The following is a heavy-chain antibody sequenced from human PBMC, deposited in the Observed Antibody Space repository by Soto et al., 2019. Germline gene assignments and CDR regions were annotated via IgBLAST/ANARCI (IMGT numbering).Heavy chain of an antibody. V-gene: IGHV3-64*01. Sequence: GGSLRLSCAASGFTFSSYAMHWVRQAPGKGLEYVSTISSNGGSTCYANSVKGRFTISIDNSKNTLYLQMGSLRADDMAVYYCARDLAGYSGYAFDYWGQGT. CDR1: GFTFSSYA. D-gene: IGHD5-12*01. CDR3: ARDLAGYSGYAFDY. J-gene: IGHJ4*02. CDR2: ISSNGGST.